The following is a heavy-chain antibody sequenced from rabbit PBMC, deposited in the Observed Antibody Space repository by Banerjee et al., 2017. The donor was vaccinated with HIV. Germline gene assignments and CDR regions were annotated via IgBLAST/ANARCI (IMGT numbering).Heavy chain of an antibody. CDR1: GFDFSSYW. CDR2: IGTSSSGST. J-gene: IGHJ4*01. D-gene: IGHD2-1*01. Sequence: QSLEETGGGLVQPGGSLTLSCKASGFDFSSYWMSWVRQAPGKGLEWIACIGTSSSGSTYYASWAKGRFTISTTSSTTVTLQMTSLTAADTATYFCGGDYGDSGGNLWGPGTLVTVS. CDR3: GGDYGDSGGNL. V-gene: IGHV1S40*01.